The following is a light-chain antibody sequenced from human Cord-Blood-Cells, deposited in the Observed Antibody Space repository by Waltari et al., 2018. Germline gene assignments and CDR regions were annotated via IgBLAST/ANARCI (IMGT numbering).Light chain of an antibody. CDR2: EVS. V-gene: IGLV2-8*01. CDR3: SSYAGSNNVV. Sequence: QSALTQPPSASGSPGQSVTISCTGTRSDVGGYNYVSWYHQHPAKAPKLMIYEVSKRPSGVPDRFSGSKSGNTASLTVSGLQAEDEADYYCSSYAGSNNVVFGGGTKLTVL. J-gene: IGLJ2*01. CDR1: RSDVGGYNY.